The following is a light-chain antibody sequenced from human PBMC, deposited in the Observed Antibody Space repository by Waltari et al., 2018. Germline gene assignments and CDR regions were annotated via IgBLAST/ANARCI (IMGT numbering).Light chain of an antibody. J-gene: IGLJ2*01. V-gene: IGLV3-21*03. Sequence: SYVLTQPPSVSVAPGKTARITCGGNNLGSKTVHWYQQKPGQAPVLVVYEYSARPSGLPERFSGSNSGNTATLTISRVEAGDEADYYCQVWDSSSDLVVFGGGTKLTVL. CDR3: QVWDSSSDLVV. CDR1: NLGSKT. CDR2: EYS.